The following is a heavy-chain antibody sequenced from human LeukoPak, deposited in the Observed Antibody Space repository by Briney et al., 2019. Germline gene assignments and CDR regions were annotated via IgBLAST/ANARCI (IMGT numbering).Heavy chain of an antibody. CDR1: GYTFIDFH. Sequence: ASVKVSCKASGYTFIDFHMHWVRRAPGQGLEWMGWINPKSGVTNYAQKFQGRVTLTRDTSISTAYMDLSRLRSDDTAVYYCAKASYSSSWSYPDYWGQGTLVTVSS. V-gene: IGHV1-2*02. CDR3: AKASYSSSWSYPDY. D-gene: IGHD6-13*01. CDR2: INPKSGVT. J-gene: IGHJ4*02.